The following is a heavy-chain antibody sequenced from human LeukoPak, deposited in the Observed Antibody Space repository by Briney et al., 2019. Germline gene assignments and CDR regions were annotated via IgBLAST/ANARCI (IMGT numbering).Heavy chain of an antibody. V-gene: IGHV1-24*01. CDR1: GYTLTELS. J-gene: IGHJ6*03. CDR3: ATVNFRGGNSRYYYYYMDV. CDR2: FDPEDGET. Sequence: ASVKVSCKVSGYTLTELSMHWVRQAPGKGLEWMGGFDPEDGETIYAQKFQGRVTMTEDTSTDTAYTELSSLRSEDTAVYYCATVNFRGGNSRYYYYYMDVWGKGTTVTVSS. D-gene: IGHD4-23*01.